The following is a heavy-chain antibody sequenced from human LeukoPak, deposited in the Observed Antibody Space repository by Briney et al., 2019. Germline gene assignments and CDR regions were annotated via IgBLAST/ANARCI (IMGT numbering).Heavy chain of an antibody. CDR3: ASGVTIFGVVMAN. CDR1: GFSFSSYS. V-gene: IGHV3-48*01. D-gene: IGHD3-3*01. Sequence: GGSLRLSCVASGFSFSSYSMNWVRQAPGKGLEWVSYISSSSSTIYYADSVKGRFTISRDNAKNSLYLQMNSLRAEDTAVYYCASGVTIFGVVMANWGQGTLVTVSS. J-gene: IGHJ4*02. CDR2: ISSSSSTI.